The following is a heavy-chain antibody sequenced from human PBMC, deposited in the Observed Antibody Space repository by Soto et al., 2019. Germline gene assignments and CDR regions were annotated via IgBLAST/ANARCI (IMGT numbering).Heavy chain of an antibody. D-gene: IGHD3-10*01. V-gene: IGHV1-18*01. J-gene: IGHJ6*02. CDR1: GYTFTTYG. CDR3: TREGSAPYYYYGMDA. CDR2: INTHNGNT. Sequence: QVQLEQSAPEVKKPGASVKVSCKASGYTFTTYGISWVRQAPVQGLEWMGWINTHNGNTNYAQNLQGRVIMTADTSTSTAYMELRSLRSDDTAVYYCTREGSAPYYYYGMDAWGQGTTVTVSS.